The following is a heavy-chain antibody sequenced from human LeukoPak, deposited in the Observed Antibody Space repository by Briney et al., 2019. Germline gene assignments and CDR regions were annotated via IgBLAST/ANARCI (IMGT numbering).Heavy chain of an antibody. V-gene: IGHV1-18*01. D-gene: IGHD3-22*01. CDR1: GYSFITYG. Sequence: ASVKVSCKASGYSFITYGISWVRQAPGQGLEWMGWISAYNRSTDYAQNLQGRVTMITDTSTSTAYMEMRSLRSDDTAVYYCARPYDSSGYYNYYFDNWGQGTLVTVSS. J-gene: IGHJ4*02. CDR3: ARPYDSSGYYNYYFDN. CDR2: ISAYNRST.